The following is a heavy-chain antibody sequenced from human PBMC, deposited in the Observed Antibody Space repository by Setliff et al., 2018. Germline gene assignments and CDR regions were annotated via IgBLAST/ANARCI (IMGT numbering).Heavy chain of an antibody. Sequence: PSETLSLTCAVSGVSISDGHFWGWIRQPPGKGLEWIGEINHSGSTNYNSSLTSRVTISVDTSKNQFSLKLSSVTAADTAVYYCRLWSGYYKNDYWGQGTLVTVSS. J-gene: IGHJ4*02. V-gene: IGHV4-34*01. D-gene: IGHD3-3*01. CDR1: GVSISDGHF. CDR3: RLWSGYYKNDY. CDR2: INHSGST.